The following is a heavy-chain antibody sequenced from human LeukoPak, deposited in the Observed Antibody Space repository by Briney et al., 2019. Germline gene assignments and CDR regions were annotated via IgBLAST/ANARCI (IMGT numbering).Heavy chain of an antibody. V-gene: IGHV4-4*02. CDR3: ARQKGVGLFSLP. CDR1: GGPMSIRNG. Sequence: SVTLSLTCAVSGGPMSIRNGWVRVRQPPGKGLEWIGEIYHSGITNYNPSLKSRVTISVDKSKNQYSLKLSSVTAADTAVYYCARQKGVGLFSLPGGQGILVTVSS. J-gene: IGHJ4*02. D-gene: IGHD5/OR15-5a*01. CDR2: IYHSGIT.